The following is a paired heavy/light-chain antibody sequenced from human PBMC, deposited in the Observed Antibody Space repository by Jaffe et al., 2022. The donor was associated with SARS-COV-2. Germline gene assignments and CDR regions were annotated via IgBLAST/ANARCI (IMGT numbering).Heavy chain of an antibody. V-gene: IGHV4-30-4*01. CDR1: GDSISSGDFY. Sequence: QVQLQESGPGLVKPSQTLSLTCTVSGDSISSGDFYWSWIRQSPGGGLEWIGYIYYSGSTYYNPSLKSRVTISGDTSKGQFSLNLRSVTAADTAVYFCARDCARYCSRTNNYGMDVWGQGTTVTVSS. CDR3: ARDCARYCSRTNNYGMDV. J-gene: IGHJ6*02. D-gene: IGHD2-2*01. CDR2: IYYSGST.
Light chain of an antibody. CDR1: QNIGSN. CDR3: QQSNSWPRT. V-gene: IGKV3-15*01. Sequence: ETVMTQSPATLSVSPGERASLSCRASQNIGSNLAWYQQKPGQAPRLLISGGSIRATGVPARFSGSGSGTEFTLTISSLQSEDFAVYYCQQSNSWPRTFGQGTKLEI. CDR2: GGS. J-gene: IGKJ2*01.